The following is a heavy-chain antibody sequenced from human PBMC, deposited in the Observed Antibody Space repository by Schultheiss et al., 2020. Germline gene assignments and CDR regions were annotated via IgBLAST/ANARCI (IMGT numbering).Heavy chain of an antibody. J-gene: IGHJ6*02. CDR2: IYPGDSDT. V-gene: IGHV5-51*01. CDR1: GYTFTSYW. Sequence: GSLRLSCKGSGYTFTSYWIGWVRQMPGKGLEWMGIIYPGDSDTRYSPSFQGQVTISADKSISTAYLQWSSLKASDTAMYYCARVTIFGVVSGPVYYYGMDVWGQGTTVTVSS. CDR3: ARVTIFGVVSGPVYYYGMDV. D-gene: IGHD3-3*01.